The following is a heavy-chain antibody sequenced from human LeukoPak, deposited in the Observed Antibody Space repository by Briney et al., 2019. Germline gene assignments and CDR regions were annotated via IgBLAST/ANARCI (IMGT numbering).Heavy chain of an antibody. D-gene: IGHD3-22*01. CDR3: AREGTYHDSSGYYYWYFDY. CDR2: ISYDGSSK. Sequence: GGSLRLSCAASGFSFSSYAMHWVRQAPGKGLEWVAVISYDGSSKYYADSVKGRFTISRDNSKNTLYLQMNSLRAEDTAVYYCAREGTYHDSSGYYYWYFDYWGQGTLVTVSS. V-gene: IGHV3-30-3*01. J-gene: IGHJ4*02. CDR1: GFSFSSYA.